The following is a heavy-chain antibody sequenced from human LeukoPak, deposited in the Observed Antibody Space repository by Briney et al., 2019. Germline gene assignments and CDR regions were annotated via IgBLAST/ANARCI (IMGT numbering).Heavy chain of an antibody. V-gene: IGHV3-74*01. CDR2: INSDESTT. Sequence: PGGSLRLSCAASGFTFSSYDMHWVRQATGKGLVWVSRINSDESTTTYADSAKGRFTISRDNAKNTLYLQMNSLRAEDTAVYYCARDPGTAMGRALDYWGQGTLVTVSS. CDR1: GFTFSSYD. D-gene: IGHD5-18*01. J-gene: IGHJ4*02. CDR3: ARDPGTAMGRALDY.